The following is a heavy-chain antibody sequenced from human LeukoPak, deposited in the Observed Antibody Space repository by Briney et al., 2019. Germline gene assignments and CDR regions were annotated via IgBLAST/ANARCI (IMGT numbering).Heavy chain of an antibody. V-gene: IGHV3-30*04. D-gene: IGHD3-22*01. CDR1: GFTFSSYA. CDR3: ARDIYPYYYDSSGPDL. J-gene: IGHJ5*02. CDR2: ISYDGSNK. Sequence: GGSLRLSCAASGFTFSSYAMHWVRQAPGKGLEWVAVISYDGSNKYYADSVKGRFTISRDNSKNTLYLQMNSLRAEDTAVYYCARDIYPYYYDSSGPDLWGQGTLVTVSP.